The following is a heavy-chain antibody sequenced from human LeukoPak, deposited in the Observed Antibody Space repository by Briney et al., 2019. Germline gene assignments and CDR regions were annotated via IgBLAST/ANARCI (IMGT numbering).Heavy chain of an antibody. CDR1: GFTFSNAW. Sequence: GGSLRLSRAASGFTFSNAWMSWVRQAPGKGLEWVGRIKSKTDGGTTDYAAPVKCTFTISRDDSKNTLYLQMRSLKTEDIAVYYCWLLYFDYWPQGTLVTVSS. D-gene: IGHD3-22*01. V-gene: IGHV3-15*01. CDR3: WLLYFDY. J-gene: IGHJ4*02. CDR2: IKSKTDGGTT.